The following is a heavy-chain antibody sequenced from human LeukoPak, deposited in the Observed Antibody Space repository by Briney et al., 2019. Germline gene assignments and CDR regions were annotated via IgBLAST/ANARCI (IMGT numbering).Heavy chain of an antibody. V-gene: IGHV4-34*01. CDR1: GGSFSGYH. D-gene: IGHD4-17*01. Sequence: SETLSLTCAVYGGSFSGYHWSWTRQPPGKRLEGIGEINHSGSTIYNPSLKRRVTISVATSKNQFPLKLSSVTAADTAVYYCARGTMTTVTYYFDYWGQGTLVTVSS. J-gene: IGHJ4*02. CDR2: INHSGST. CDR3: ARGTMTTVTYYFDY.